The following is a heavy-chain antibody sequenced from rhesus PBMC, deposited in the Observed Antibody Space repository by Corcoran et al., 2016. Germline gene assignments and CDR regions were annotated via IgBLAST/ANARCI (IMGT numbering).Heavy chain of an antibody. J-gene: IGHJ4*01. D-gene: IGHD1-44*01. V-gene: IGHV4-80*01. CDR3: IRPPNFKIADY. CDR2: INGNCGIT. CDR1: GASISSYS. Sequence: QVQLQESGPGLVKSSETLSLTCAVSGASISSYSWGWIRQPPGKGREWIGEINGNCGITYYNASLKSLVTISKDASKNQFSLKLTSVTAADTAVYFCIRPPNFKIADYWGQGVLVTVSS.